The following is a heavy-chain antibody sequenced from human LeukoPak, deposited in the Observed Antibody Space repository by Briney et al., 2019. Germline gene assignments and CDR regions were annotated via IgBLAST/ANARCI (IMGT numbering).Heavy chain of an antibody. CDR3: ASTLRTNYGDSYYFDY. CDR2: IYSGGST. Sequence: GGSLRLSCAASGFTVSSNYMSWVRQAPGKGLEWVSVIYSGGSTYYADSVKGRFTISRDNSKNTLYLQMNSLRDEDTAVYYCASTLRTNYGDSYYFDYWDQGTLVTVSS. J-gene: IGHJ4*02. V-gene: IGHV3-53*01. CDR1: GFTVSSNY. D-gene: IGHD4-17*01.